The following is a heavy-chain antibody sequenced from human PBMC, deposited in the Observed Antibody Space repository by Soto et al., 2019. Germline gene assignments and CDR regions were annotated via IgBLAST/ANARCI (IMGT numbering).Heavy chain of an antibody. CDR3: ARIGYCSGGSCYYFDY. CDR2: INPSGGST. D-gene: IGHD2-15*01. CDR1: GYTFTSYD. V-gene: IGHV1-46*01. Sequence: ASVKVSCKASGYTFTSYDINWVRQATGQGLEWMGIINPSGGSTSYAQKFQGRVTMTRDTSTSTVYMELSSLRSEDTAVYYCARIGYCSGGSCYYFDYWGQGTLVTSPQ. J-gene: IGHJ4*02.